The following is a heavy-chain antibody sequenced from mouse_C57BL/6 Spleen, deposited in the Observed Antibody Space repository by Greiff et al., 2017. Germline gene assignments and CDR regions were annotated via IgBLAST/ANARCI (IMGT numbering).Heavy chain of an antibody. D-gene: IGHD2-4*01. CDR3: ARQGDYDDGVYFDY. J-gene: IGHJ2*01. CDR1: GFSLTSYG. V-gene: IGHV2-6-1*01. Sequence: VKLVESGPGLVAPSQSLSITCTVSGFSLTSYGLLWVRQPPGPGLEWLVVIWSAGSTTYNSTLKSRLSISKDNSKSQVFLKMNSLQTDDTAMYYCARQGDYDDGVYFDYWSQGTTRTVSS. CDR2: IWSAGST.